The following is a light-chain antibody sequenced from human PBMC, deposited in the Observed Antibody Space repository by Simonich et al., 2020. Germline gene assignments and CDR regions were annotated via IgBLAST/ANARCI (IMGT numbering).Light chain of an antibody. CDR1: QSVLYSSNNKNY. CDR2: WAP. J-gene: IGKJ1*01. CDR3: QQYYSTPPWT. V-gene: IGKV4-1*01. Sequence: DIVMTQSPDSLAVSLGERATINCKSSQSVLYSSNNKNYLAWSQQKPGQPPKLLIYWAPTRESGVPDRFSGSGSGTDFTLTISSLQAEDVAVYYCQQYYSTPPWTFGQGTKVEIK.